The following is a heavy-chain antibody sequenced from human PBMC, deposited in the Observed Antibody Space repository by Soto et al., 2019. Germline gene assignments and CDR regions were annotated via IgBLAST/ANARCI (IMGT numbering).Heavy chain of an antibody. CDR2: VYHTGRT. V-gene: IGHV4-61*01. Sequence: SETLSLPCTVSGGSFKSGSYSWSWIRQPPGKGLEWIGYVYHTGRTSYNPSLKSRVSISMDTSKNQFSLNLDSATAADTAVYFCARDFAYFDSWGQGTLVTVPS. CDR1: GGSFKSGSYS. J-gene: IGHJ4*02. D-gene: IGHD2-21*01. CDR3: ARDFAYFDS.